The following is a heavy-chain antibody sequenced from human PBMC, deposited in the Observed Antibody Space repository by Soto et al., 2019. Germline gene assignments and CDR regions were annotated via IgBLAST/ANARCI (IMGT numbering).Heavy chain of an antibody. CDR3: ARSTIFGVVITTGDWFDP. V-gene: IGHV1-46*01. CDR1: GYTFTNYY. CDR2: INPSSDRT. D-gene: IGHD3-3*01. Sequence: ASVKVSCKASGYTFTNYYIHWLRQAPGQGLEWMGIINPSSDRTTYAQKFQGRVTMTRDTSTSTVYMELSRLRSDDTAVYYCARSTIFGVVITTGDWFDPWGQGTLVTVSS. J-gene: IGHJ5*02.